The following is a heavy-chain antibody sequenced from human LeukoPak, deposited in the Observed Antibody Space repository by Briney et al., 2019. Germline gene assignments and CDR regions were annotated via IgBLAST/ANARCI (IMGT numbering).Heavy chain of an antibody. V-gene: IGHV4-4*07. D-gene: IGHD6-13*01. CDR1: GGSISSYY. CDR2: IYTSGST. CDR3: ARLTSSWYQDWYFDL. J-gene: IGHJ2*01. Sequence: PSETLSLTCSVSGGSISSYYWSWIRQPAGKGLEWIGRIYTSGSTNYNPSLKSRVTMSVDTSKNQFSLKLSSVTAADTAVYYCARLTSSWYQDWYFDLWGRGTLVTVSS.